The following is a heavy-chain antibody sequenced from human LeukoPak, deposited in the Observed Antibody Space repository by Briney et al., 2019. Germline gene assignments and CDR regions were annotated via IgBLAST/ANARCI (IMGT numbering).Heavy chain of an antibody. CDR3: ARGMGYDSSGYYGAFDI. Sequence: GGSLRLSCAASGFTFDDYGMSWVRQAPGKGLEWVSGINWNGGSTGYAASVKGRFTISRDNAKNSLYLQMNSLRAEDTALYYCARGMGYDSSGYYGAFDIWGQGTMVTVSS. D-gene: IGHD3-22*01. CDR2: INWNGGST. V-gene: IGHV3-20*04. J-gene: IGHJ3*02. CDR1: GFTFDDYG.